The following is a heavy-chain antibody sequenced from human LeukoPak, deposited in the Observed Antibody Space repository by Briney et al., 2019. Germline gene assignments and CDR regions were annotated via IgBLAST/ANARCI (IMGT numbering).Heavy chain of an antibody. CDR2: IYYSGST. Sequence: SETLSLTCTVSGGSISSYYWSWIRQPPGKGLEWIGYIYYSGSTNYNPSLKSRVTISVDTSKNQFSLKLRSVTAADTAVYYCARGVFRGWFGELLPNYFDYWGQGTLVTVSS. CDR3: ARGVFRGWFGELLPNYFDY. D-gene: IGHD3-10*01. V-gene: IGHV4-59*01. J-gene: IGHJ4*02. CDR1: GGSISSYY.